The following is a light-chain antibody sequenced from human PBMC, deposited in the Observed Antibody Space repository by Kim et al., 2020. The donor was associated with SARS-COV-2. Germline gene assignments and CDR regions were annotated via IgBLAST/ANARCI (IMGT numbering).Light chain of an antibody. CDR2: DAS. Sequence: RSVWPGESATLSCRPSQRIGTNLAWYQQKPGQPPRLLINDASTRATGVPARFSGSGSGTEFTLTISSLQSEDSAVYYCQQYVSWMFGQGTKVDIK. V-gene: IGKV3-15*01. CDR1: QRIGTN. CDR3: QQYVSWM. J-gene: IGKJ1*01.